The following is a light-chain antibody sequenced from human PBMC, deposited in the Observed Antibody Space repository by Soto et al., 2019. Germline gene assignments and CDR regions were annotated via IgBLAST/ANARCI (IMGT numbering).Light chain of an antibody. CDR1: QSVSSSY. CDR3: QQYGSSPPVT. CDR2: GAS. V-gene: IGKV3-20*01. Sequence: EIVLTQSPGTLSLSPGERATLSCRASQSVSSSYLAWYQQKPGQAPRLLIYGASSRATGIPDRFSGSGYGTDFTLTISRLEPEDLAVYYCQQYGSSPPVTFGPGTKVDIK. J-gene: IGKJ3*01.